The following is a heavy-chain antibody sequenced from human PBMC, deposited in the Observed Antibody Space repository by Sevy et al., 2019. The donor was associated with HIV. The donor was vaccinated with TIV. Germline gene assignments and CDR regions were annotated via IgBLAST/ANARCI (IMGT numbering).Heavy chain of an antibody. D-gene: IGHD3-16*01. V-gene: IGHV4-39*02. CDR2: MHYGGNT. CDR1: GGSLISPTFY. J-gene: IGHJ5*01. Sequence: SETLSLTCTASGGSLISPTFYWGWVRQPPGERLEWIAAMHYGGNTYYNPSLKGRVAMSVDTSKNQFSLNLTSVTAADAAVYHCVRDHHLRGRHWFDSSGQGALVTVSS. CDR3: VRDHHLRGRHWFDS.